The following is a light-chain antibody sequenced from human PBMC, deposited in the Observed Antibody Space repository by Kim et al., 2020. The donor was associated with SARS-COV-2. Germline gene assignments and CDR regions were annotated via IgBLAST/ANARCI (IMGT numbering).Light chain of an antibody. J-gene: IGLJ2*01. CDR1: KLGDKY. V-gene: IGLV3-1*01. CDR3: QAWDSSVV. CDR2: QDS. Sequence: SSELTQPPSVSVSTGHTASITCSGDKLGDKYACWYQQKPGQSPVLVIYQDSKRPSGIPERFSGSNSGNTATLTISGTQAMDEADYYCQAWDSSVVFGGGT.